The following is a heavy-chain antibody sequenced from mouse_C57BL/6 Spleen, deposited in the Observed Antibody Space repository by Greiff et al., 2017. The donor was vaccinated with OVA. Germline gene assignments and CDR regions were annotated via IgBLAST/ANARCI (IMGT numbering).Heavy chain of an antibody. CDR2: IYPSDSET. V-gene: IGHV1-61*01. Sequence: QVQLQQPGAELERPGSSVKLSCKASGYTFTSYWMDWVKQRPGQGLEWIGNIYPSDSETHYNQKFKDKATLTVDKSSSTAYMQLSSLTSEDSAVYYCARDWDGFAYWGQGTLVTVSA. CDR3: ARDWDGFAY. D-gene: IGHD4-1*01. J-gene: IGHJ3*01. CDR1: GYTFTSYW.